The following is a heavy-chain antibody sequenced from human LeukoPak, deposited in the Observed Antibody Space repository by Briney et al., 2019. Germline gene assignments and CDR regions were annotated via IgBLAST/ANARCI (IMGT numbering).Heavy chain of an antibody. J-gene: IGHJ4*02. CDR2: INPNSGGT. D-gene: IGHD3-22*01. CDR3: ARARPYYDSSGDYYFDY. CDR1: GYTFTGYY. V-gene: IGHV1-2*02. Sequence: ASVKVSCKASGYTFTGYYMHWVRQAPGQGLEWMGWINPNSGGTNYAQKFQGRVTMTRDTSISTAYMELSRLRSDDTAVYYGARARPYYDSSGDYYFDYWGQGTLVTVSS.